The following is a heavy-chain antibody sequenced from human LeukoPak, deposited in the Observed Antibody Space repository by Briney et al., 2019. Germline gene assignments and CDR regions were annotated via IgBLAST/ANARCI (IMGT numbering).Heavy chain of an antibody. J-gene: IGHJ4*02. Sequence: GGSLRLSCAASGFTFSNYVMSWVRQAPGKGLEWVSAISGSDGSTWYADSVKGRFTVSRDNSKNTLYLQMNSLRAEDTAVYYCASRRASSWYEGFDYWGQGTPVTVSS. CDR2: ISGSDGST. D-gene: IGHD6-13*01. CDR1: GFTFSNYV. CDR3: ASRRASSWYEGFDY. V-gene: IGHV3-23*01.